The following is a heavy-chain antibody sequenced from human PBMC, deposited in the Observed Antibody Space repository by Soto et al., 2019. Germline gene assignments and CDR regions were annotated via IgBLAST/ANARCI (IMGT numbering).Heavy chain of an antibody. CDR2: ISYDGSNK. CDR3: ARDRWFGEFPYYYYGMDV. J-gene: IGHJ6*02. Sequence: GGSLRLSCAASGFTFSSYAMHWVRQAPGKGLEWVAVISYDGSNKYYADSVKGRFTISRDNSKNTLYLQMNSLRAEDTAVYYCARDRWFGEFPYYYYGMDVWGQGTTVTVSS. V-gene: IGHV3-30-3*01. CDR1: GFTFSSYA. D-gene: IGHD3-10*01.